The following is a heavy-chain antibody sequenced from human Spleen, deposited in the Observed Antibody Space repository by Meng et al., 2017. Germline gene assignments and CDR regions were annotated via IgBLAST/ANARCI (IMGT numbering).Heavy chain of an antibody. CDR3: ARGGYSYGFGYYYYGMDV. D-gene: IGHD5-18*01. Sequence: GESLKISCAASGFTFSSYEMNWVRQAPGKGLEWVSYISSSGSTIYYADSVKGRFTISRDNAKNSLYLQMNSLRAEDTAVYYCARGGYSYGFGYYYYGMDVWGQGTTVTVSS. J-gene: IGHJ6*02. V-gene: IGHV3-48*03. CDR2: ISSSGSTI. CDR1: GFTFSSYE.